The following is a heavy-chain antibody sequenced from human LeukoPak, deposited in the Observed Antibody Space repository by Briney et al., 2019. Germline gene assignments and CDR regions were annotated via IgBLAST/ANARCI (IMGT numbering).Heavy chain of an antibody. Sequence: ASETLSLTCTVSGGSISSYYWSWIRQPAGKGLEWIGRIYTSGSTNYNPSLKSRVTMSVDTSKNQFSLKLSSVTAADTAVYYCARHAGGSGSYLLVYFDYWGQGTLVTVSS. D-gene: IGHD3-10*01. CDR1: GGSISSYY. CDR2: IYTSGST. J-gene: IGHJ4*02. V-gene: IGHV4-4*07. CDR3: ARHAGGSGSYLLVYFDY.